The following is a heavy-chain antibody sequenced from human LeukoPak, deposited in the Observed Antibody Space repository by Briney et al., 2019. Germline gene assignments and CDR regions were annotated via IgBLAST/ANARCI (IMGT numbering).Heavy chain of an antibody. CDR3: ARRYFYDSSTYYPLDY. J-gene: IGHJ4*02. CDR1: GFTFSSDA. Sequence: GRSLRLSCAASGFTFSSDAMHWVRQAPGKGLEWVAGISYDGNNKYYADSVKGRFTISRDNAKNTLYLQMNSLRAEDTAVYYCARRYFYDSSTYYPLDYWGQGTLVTVSS. V-gene: IGHV3-30-3*01. CDR2: ISYDGNNK. D-gene: IGHD3-22*01.